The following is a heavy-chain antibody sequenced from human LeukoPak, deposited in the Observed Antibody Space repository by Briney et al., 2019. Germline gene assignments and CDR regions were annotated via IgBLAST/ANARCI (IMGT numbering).Heavy chain of an antibody. D-gene: IGHD2-2*02. V-gene: IGHV3-30*18. Sequence: PGGSLRLSCAASGFALSTYAMHWVRQAPGKGLEWVAVISYNGSEIYYGDSVKGRFTISRDNSKNTLYLQMNRLRVEDTAVYHCAKAGCSSARCYTNYWGQGTSVTVSS. CDR2: ISYNGSEI. CDR3: AKAGCSSARCYTNY. CDR1: GFALSTYA. J-gene: IGHJ4*02.